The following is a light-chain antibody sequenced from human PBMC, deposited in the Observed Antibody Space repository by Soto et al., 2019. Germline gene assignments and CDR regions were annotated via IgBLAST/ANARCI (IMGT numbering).Light chain of an antibody. CDR3: SSYTSSSTVV. CDR2: DVS. V-gene: IGLV2-14*03. Sequence: QSVLTQPASVSGSPGQSITISCTGTSSEIGGYNYVSWYQQHPGKGPKLMIYDVSSRPSGVSHRFSGSKSGDTASLTISGLQAEDEADYYCSSYTSSSTVVFGGGTKVTVL. J-gene: IGLJ2*01. CDR1: SSEIGGYNY.